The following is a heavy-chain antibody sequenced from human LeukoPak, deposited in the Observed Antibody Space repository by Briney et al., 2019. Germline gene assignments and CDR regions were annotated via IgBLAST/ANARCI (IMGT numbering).Heavy chain of an antibody. V-gene: IGHV3-11*01. J-gene: IGHJ1*01. D-gene: IGHD3-10*01. Sequence: GGSLRLSCAASGFTFSDYYMSWIRQAPGKGLEWVSYISSSGSTIYYADSVKGRFTISRDNSKNTLYLEMNSLRAEDTAVYYCAKDFRNYYGSGSYSIQHWGQGTLVTVSS. CDR1: GFTFSDYY. CDR2: ISSSGSTI. CDR3: AKDFRNYYGSGSYSIQH.